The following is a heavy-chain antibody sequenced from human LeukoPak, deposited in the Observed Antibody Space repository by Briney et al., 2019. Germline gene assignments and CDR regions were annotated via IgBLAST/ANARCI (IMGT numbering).Heavy chain of an antibody. CDR2: ISSSGSTI. CDR1: GFTFSSYE. Sequence: GGSLRLSCAASGFTFSSYEMNWVRQAPGKGLEWVSYISSSGSTIYYADSVKGRFTISRDNAKNSLYLQMNSLRAEDTAVYYCAKDSAHSYYYGSGSYYQFWGQGTLVTVSS. V-gene: IGHV3-48*03. CDR3: AKDSAHSYYYGSGSYYQF. J-gene: IGHJ4*02. D-gene: IGHD3-10*01.